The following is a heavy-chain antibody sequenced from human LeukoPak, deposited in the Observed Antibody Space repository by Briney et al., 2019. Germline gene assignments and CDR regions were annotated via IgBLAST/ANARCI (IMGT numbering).Heavy chain of an antibody. D-gene: IGHD3-3*01. CDR1: GGTFSSYA. V-gene: IGHV1-69*05. J-gene: IGHJ6*03. Sequence: GASVKVSFKSSGGTFSSYAISWVRQAPGQGLEWMGGIIPIFGTANYAQKFQGRVTITTDESTSTAYMELSSLRSEDTAVYYCARSRRYYDFWSGSPGYMDVWGKGTTVTVSS. CDR2: IIPIFGTA. CDR3: ARSRRYYDFWSGSPGYMDV.